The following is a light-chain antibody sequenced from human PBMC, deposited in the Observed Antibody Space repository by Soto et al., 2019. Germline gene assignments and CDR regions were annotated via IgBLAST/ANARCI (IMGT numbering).Light chain of an antibody. CDR1: QRISGNF. CDR3: QQYVISIT. V-gene: IGKV3-20*01. CDR2: GAS. J-gene: IGKJ5*01. Sequence: EIVLTQSPGTLSLSPGERATPSCRASQRISGNFLAWYQQKPGQAPRLLIYGASNRATGIPDRFSGSGSGTDFTLTISGLEPQDFAMYYCQQYVISITFGQGTRLEIK.